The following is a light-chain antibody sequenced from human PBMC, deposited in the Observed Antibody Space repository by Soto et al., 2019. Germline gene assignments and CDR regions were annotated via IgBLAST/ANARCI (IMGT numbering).Light chain of an antibody. CDR3: QQRANWV. Sequence: EIVLTQSPATLSLSPGERATLSCRASQSVSSNLAWYQQKPGQAPRLLIYDASNRATGIPARFRGSGSGTDFTLTISSLEPEDFAIYYCQQRANWVFGGGTKVEIK. CDR1: QSVSSN. V-gene: IGKV3-11*01. J-gene: IGKJ4*01. CDR2: DAS.